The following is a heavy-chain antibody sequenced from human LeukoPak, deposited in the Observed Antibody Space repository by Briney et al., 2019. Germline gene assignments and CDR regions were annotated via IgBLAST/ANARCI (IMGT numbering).Heavy chain of an antibody. Sequence: SETLSLTCTVSGGSISSYYWGWIRQPPGKGLEWIGSIYYGGNTYYNPSLKSRVTISADTSKNQFSLKLSSVTAADTAVYYCARHDSSGPYNAFDIWGQGTMVTVSS. CDR1: GGSISSYY. D-gene: IGHD3-22*01. J-gene: IGHJ3*02. V-gene: IGHV4-39*01. CDR3: ARHDSSGPYNAFDI. CDR2: IYYGGNT.